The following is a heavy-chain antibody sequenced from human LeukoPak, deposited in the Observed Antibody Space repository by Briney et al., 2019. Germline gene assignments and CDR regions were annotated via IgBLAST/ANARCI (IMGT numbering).Heavy chain of an antibody. V-gene: IGHV3-15*01. CDR1: GFTFTNAW. D-gene: IGHD1-26*01. J-gene: IGHJ4*02. Sequence: GGSLRLSCAASGFTFTNAWMTWVRQAPGKGLEWVGRIKGKVDDGATDYAAPVKGRFTISRDDSKNTLYLQMNSLKAEDAAVYFCAANRQLVGANVFHYWGQGTLVTVSS. CDR2: IKGKVDDGAT. CDR3: AANRQLVGANVFHY.